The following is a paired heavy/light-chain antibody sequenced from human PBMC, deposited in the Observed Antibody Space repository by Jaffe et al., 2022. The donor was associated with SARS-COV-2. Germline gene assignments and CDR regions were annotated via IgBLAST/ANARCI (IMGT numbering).Heavy chain of an antibody. D-gene: IGHD6-19*01. CDR2: IYYSGST. CDR3: ASQAGSRGWYASKYNWFDP. V-gene: IGHV4-39*01. Sequence: QLQLQESGPGLVKPSETLSLTCTVSGGSISSNDYYWGWIRQPPRKGLEWIGSIYYSGSTYYNPSLKSRVSISVDTSKNQFSLKLTSVTAADTAMYFCASQAGSRGWYASKYNWFDPWGRGTLVTVSS. J-gene: IGHJ5*02. CDR1: GGSISSNDYY.
Light chain of an antibody. CDR3: QSYDSSLSGSRV. J-gene: IGLJ3*02. CDR1: SSNIGAGYD. CDR2: GNS. Sequence: QSVLTQPPSVSGAPGQRVTISCTGSSSNIGAGYDVHWYQQFPGTAPKLLIYGNSNRPSGVPDRFSGSKSGTSASLAITGLQAEDEADYYCQSYDSSLSGSRVFGGGTKLTVL. V-gene: IGLV1-40*01.